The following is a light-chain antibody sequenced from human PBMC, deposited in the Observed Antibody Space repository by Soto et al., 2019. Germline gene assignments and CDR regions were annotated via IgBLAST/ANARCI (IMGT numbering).Light chain of an antibody. V-gene: IGLV3-21*02. J-gene: IGLJ1*01. CDR2: HDS. Sequence: SYELTQPPSVSVAPGQTARITCGESNIGSKSVHWYQQKPGQAPVLVVSHDSDRPSGIPERFSGSNSGNTATLTISRVDAGDEADYFCQVWDSSLSAYVFGTGTKLTVL. CDR1: NIGSKS. CDR3: QVWDSSLSAYV.